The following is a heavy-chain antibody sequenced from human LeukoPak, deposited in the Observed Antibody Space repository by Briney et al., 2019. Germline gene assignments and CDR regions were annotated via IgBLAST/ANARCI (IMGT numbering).Heavy chain of an antibody. D-gene: IGHD4-17*01. CDR2: IYHSGNV. CDR3: ARDGMTTVTTGP. CDR1: GGSISSGGYY. V-gene: IGHV4-30-2*01. Sequence: SETLSLTCSVSGGSISSGGYYWSWIRQPPGKGLEWIGYIYHSGNVYVSASTLYNPSLKTRVSISVDLSKNQFFLDLRSLTAADTAVYYCARDGMTTVTTGPWGQGTLVTVSS. J-gene: IGHJ5*02.